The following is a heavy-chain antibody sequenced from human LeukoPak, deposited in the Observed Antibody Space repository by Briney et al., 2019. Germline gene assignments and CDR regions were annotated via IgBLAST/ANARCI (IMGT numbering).Heavy chain of an antibody. CDR2: ISSSGSTI. V-gene: IGHV3-11*01. CDR3: ERVPPNSSGWYSYYFDY. J-gene: IGHJ4*02. D-gene: IGHD6-19*01. Sequence: GGSLRLSCAASGFTFSDYYMSWLRQARGKGLEWVSYISSSGSTIYYADSVKGRFTISRDNAKNSLYLQMNTLRAEDTAVYYCERVPPNSSGWYSYYFDYRGQGTMLTVSS. CDR1: GFTFSDYY.